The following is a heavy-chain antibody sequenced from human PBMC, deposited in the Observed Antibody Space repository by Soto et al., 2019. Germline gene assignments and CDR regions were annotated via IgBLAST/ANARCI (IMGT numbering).Heavy chain of an antibody. CDR3: AKDPDGSGPTFDY. D-gene: IGHD3-10*01. Sequence: EVQLLESGGGLVQPGGSLRLSCAASGFTFSSYAMSWVRQAPGKVLEWVSGISGSGGSTYYADSVKGRFTISRDNSKNTLYRQMNSLSAEDTAVYYCAKDPDGSGPTFDYWGQGTLATVSS. CDR2: ISGSGGST. V-gene: IGHV3-23*01. CDR1: GFTFSSYA. J-gene: IGHJ4*02.